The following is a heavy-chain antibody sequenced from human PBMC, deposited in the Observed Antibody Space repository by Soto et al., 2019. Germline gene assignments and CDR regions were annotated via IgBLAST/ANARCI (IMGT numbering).Heavy chain of an antibody. CDR2: IIPIFNST. Sequence: ASVKVSCKASGYTFTSYGISWVRQAPGQGLEWLGRIIPIFNSTKYAQSFQGRVTISRDDSKSALFLEMNRLKTEDTGVYFCATGVGALDHWGLGTLVTVSS. CDR1: GYTFTSYG. J-gene: IGHJ5*02. V-gene: IGHV1-18*04. D-gene: IGHD1-26*01. CDR3: ATGVGALDH.